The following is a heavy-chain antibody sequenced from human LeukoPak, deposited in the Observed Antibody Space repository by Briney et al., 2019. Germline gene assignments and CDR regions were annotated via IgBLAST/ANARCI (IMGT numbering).Heavy chain of an antibody. J-gene: IGHJ4*02. CDR2: ISSSSSTI. Sequence: PGGSLRLSCAASGFTFSSYSMNWVRQAPGKGLEWVSYISSSSSTIYYADSVKGRFTISRDNAKNSLYLQMNSLGAEDTAVYYCARDSFLRQQLATPFDYWGQGTLVTVSS. CDR3: ARDSFLRQQLATPFDY. D-gene: IGHD6-13*01. CDR1: GFTFSSYS. V-gene: IGHV3-48*01.